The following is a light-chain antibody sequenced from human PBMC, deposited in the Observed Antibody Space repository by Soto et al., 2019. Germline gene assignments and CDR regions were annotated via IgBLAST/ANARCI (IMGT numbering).Light chain of an antibody. V-gene: IGKV3-20*01. CDR2: GAS. CDR1: QSVSSTY. J-gene: IGKJ3*01. Sequence: EIVLTQSPGTLSLSPGEKITLSCRASQSVSSTYLAWYQQKPGQAPRLLIYGASSRATGIPDRFSGSGSGTDFTLTISRLEPEDFAVYYCQQYGSSPFTFGPGTKVDI. CDR3: QQYGSSPFT.